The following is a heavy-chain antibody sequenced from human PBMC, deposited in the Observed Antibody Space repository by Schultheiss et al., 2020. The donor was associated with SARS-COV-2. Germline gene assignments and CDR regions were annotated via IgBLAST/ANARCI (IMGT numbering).Heavy chain of an antibody. D-gene: IGHD4-17*01. J-gene: IGHJ3*02. CDR3: ANIGDYGPDAFDI. CDR2: IYYSGST. CDR1: GGSISSSSYY. V-gene: IGHV4-30-4*08. Sequence: SETLSLTCTVSGGSISSSSYYWGWIRQPPGKGLEWIGYIYYSGSTYYNPSLKSRVTISVDTSKNQFSLKLSSVTAADTAVYYCANIGDYGPDAFDIWGQGTMVTVSS.